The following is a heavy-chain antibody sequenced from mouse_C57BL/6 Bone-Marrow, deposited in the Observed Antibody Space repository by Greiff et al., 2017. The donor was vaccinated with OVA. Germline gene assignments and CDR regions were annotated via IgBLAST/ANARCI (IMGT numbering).Heavy chain of an antibody. Sequence: QVTLKESGPGILQSSQTLSLSCSFSGFSLSTSGMGVSWIRQPSGMGLDWLVHIYWDDDKRYNPSLKSRLTISKDTSRNQVFLKITSVDTADTATYYCARGPHHAFAYWGQGTLVTVSA. CDR3: ARGPHHAFAY. CDR2: IYWDDDK. V-gene: IGHV8-12*01. J-gene: IGHJ3*01. CDR1: GFSLSTSGMG.